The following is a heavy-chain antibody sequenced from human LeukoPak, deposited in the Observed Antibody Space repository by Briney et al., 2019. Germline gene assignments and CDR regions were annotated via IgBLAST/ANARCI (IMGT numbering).Heavy chain of an antibody. D-gene: IGHD3-10*01. Sequence: PGGSLRLSCAASGFTFSSHAMHWVRQAPGKGLEWVAVISYDGSNKYYADSVKGRFTISRDNSKNTLYLQMNSLRAEDTAVYYCARDKGRSPYYYGSGTLSGGTSFDYWGQGTLVTVSS. CDR3: ARDKGRSPYYYGSGTLSGGTSFDY. V-gene: IGHV3-30-3*01. CDR1: GFTFSSHA. CDR2: ISYDGSNK. J-gene: IGHJ4*02.